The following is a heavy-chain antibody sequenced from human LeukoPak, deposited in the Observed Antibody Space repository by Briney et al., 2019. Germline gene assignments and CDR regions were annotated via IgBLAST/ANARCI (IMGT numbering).Heavy chain of an antibody. CDR1: GGSISSYY. CDR3: ARAPVTDCSSTSCYLETWFDP. CDR2: IYYSGST. J-gene: IGHJ5*02. D-gene: IGHD2-2*01. V-gene: IGHV4-59*08. Sequence: SETLSLTCTVSGGSISSYYWSWIRQPPGKGLEWIGYIYYSGSTNYNPSLKSRVTISVDTSKNQFSLKLSSVTAADTAVYYCARAPVTDCSSTSCYLETWFDPWGQGTLVTVSS.